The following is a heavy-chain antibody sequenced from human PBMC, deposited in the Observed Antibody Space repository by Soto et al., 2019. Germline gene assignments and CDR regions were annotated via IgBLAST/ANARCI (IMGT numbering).Heavy chain of an antibody. V-gene: IGHV1-18*01. J-gene: IGHJ6*03. D-gene: IGHD6-19*01. Sequence: QDQLVQSGVEVKKPGASVKVSCKASGYSFTNYGITWVRQAPGQGFEWMGWISAYNGNTNYAQKFQGRVTRTTDASTSTAYLELRSLRSDDTAVYYCARDRGVAPPVAGNPHYYYYMDVWGKGTTVTVSS. CDR1: GYSFTNYG. CDR2: ISAYNGNT. CDR3: ARDRGVAPPVAGNPHYYYYMDV.